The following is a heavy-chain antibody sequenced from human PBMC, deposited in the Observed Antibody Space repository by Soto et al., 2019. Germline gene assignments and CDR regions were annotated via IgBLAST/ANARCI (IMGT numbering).Heavy chain of an antibody. CDR3: AKAGCSGGTCYLYYFDY. J-gene: IGHJ4*02. CDR2: ISGRGGNT. V-gene: IGHV3-23*01. CDR1: GFTFSNYA. D-gene: IGHD2-15*01. Sequence: EMQLLESGGGLVQPGGSLKLSCAASGFTFSNYAMSWVRQAPGKGLEWVSTISGRGGNTYYADSVKGRFTISRDNSRNTLYLQMDSLRVEDSAVYSCAKAGCSGGTCYLYYFDYWDQGALVTVSS.